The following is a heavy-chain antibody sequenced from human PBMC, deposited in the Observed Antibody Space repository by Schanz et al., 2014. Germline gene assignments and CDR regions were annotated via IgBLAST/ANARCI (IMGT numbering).Heavy chain of an antibody. J-gene: IGHJ4*02. Sequence: QVQLMQSGAEMKKPGASMKVSCKASGRTFIVYHVLHWVRQAPGQGLEWMGRISPNSGDTHSAQKFQGRVTLTSDTSISTAFMELSGLTSDDTATYFCARARYTGYDCSGYWGQGTLLIVSS. V-gene: IGHV1-2*06. CDR3: ARARYTGYDCSGY. CDR1: GRTFIVYH. CDR2: ISPNSGDT. D-gene: IGHD5-12*01.